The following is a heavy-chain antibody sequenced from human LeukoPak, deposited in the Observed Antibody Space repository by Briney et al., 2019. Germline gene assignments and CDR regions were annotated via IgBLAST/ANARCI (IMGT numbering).Heavy chain of an antibody. CDR1: GYTLTELF. CDR3: ATPRLYSGSYFAFDI. CDR2: FDPEDGET. Sequence: ASVKVSCKVSGYTLTELFMHWVRQAPGKGLEWMGGFDPEDGETIYAQKFQGRVTMTEDTSTDTAYMELSSLRSEDTAVYYCATPRLYSGSYFAFDIWGQGTMVTVSS. D-gene: IGHD1-26*01. J-gene: IGHJ3*02. V-gene: IGHV1-24*01.